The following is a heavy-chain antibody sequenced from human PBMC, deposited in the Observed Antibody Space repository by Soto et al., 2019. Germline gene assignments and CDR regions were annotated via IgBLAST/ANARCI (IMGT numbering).Heavy chain of an antibody. D-gene: IGHD3-10*01. CDR3: ARDGGLWFGELFPRWFET. CDR2: ISAYNGNT. CDR1: GYTFTSYG. Sequence: ASVRVSCKASGYTFTSYGISWVRQAPLQGLEWMVCISAYNGNTNYAQKLHGRVTMTTDTSTSTACMELRSLRSDDTAVYYCARDGGLWFGELFPRWFETWGKGTRVTVSS. J-gene: IGHJ5*02. V-gene: IGHV1-18*04.